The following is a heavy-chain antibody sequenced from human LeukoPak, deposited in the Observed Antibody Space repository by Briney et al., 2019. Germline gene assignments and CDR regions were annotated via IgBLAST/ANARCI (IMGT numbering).Heavy chain of an antibody. J-gene: IGHJ3*02. V-gene: IGHV1-2*02. CDR3: ALLHAFDI. D-gene: IGHD2-15*01. CDR2: INPNSGGT. Sequence: ASVKVSCKASGGTFSSYTISWVRQAPGQGLEWMGWINPNSGGTNYAQKFQGRVTMTRDTSISTAYMELSRLRSDDTAVYYCALLHAFDIWGQGTMVTVSS. CDR1: GGTFSSYT.